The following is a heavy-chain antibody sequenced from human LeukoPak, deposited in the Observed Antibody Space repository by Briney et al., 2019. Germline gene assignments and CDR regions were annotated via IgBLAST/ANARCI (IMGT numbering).Heavy chain of an antibody. D-gene: IGHD3-3*01. Sequence: GGSLRLSCAASGFTFSSYAMSWVRQAPGKGLEWVSAISGSGGSTYHADSVKGRFTISRDNSKNTLYLQMNSLRAEDTAVYYCAKSDYDFWSGYSNDYWGQGTLVTVSS. J-gene: IGHJ4*02. CDR2: ISGSGGST. V-gene: IGHV3-23*01. CDR3: AKSDYDFWSGYSNDY. CDR1: GFTFSSYA.